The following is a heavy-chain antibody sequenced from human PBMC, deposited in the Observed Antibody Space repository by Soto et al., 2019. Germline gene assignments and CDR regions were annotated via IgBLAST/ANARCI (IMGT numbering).Heavy chain of an antibody. D-gene: IGHD2-8*02. Sequence: QVQLQESGPGLVKPSGTLSLTCAVSSGSISSSNWWSWVRQPPGRGREWMGEIYHSGSTNYNPSLKSRITIAVDKSKNHFSLKLSSVTAADTAVYYCGRTTGYYYYYMDVWGKGTTVTVSS. V-gene: IGHV4-4*02. CDR1: SGSISSSNW. CDR3: GRTTGYYYYYMDV. J-gene: IGHJ6*03. CDR2: IYHSGST.